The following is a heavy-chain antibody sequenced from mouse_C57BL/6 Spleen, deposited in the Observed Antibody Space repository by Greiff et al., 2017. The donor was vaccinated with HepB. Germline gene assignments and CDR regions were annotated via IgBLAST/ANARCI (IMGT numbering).Heavy chain of an antibody. CDR1: GYAFSSYW. J-gene: IGHJ1*03. Sequence: VQLQQSGAELVKPGASVKISCKASGYAFSSYWMNWVKQRPGKGLEWIGQIYPGDGDTNYNGKFKGKATLTADKYSSTAYMQLSSLTSEDSAVYFCARSYYYGSSYNYWYFDVWGTGTTGTVSS. CDR2: IYPGDGDT. D-gene: IGHD1-1*01. CDR3: ARSYYYGSSYNYWYFDV. V-gene: IGHV1-80*01.